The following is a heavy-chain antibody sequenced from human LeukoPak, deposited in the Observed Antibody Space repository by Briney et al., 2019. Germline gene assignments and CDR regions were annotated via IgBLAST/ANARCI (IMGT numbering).Heavy chain of an antibody. CDR3: ARQGTYYFDSSGFYSYYFDS. CDR1: GFTFSSYE. D-gene: IGHD3-22*01. J-gene: IGHJ4*02. Sequence: GGSLRLSCAASGFTFSSYEINWVRQAPGKGLEWVSYISSSGSNIYYANSVKGRFTISRDNVKTSLYLQMNNLRAEDTAVYYCARQGTYYFDSSGFYSYYFDSWGQGTLVTVSS. V-gene: IGHV3-48*03. CDR2: ISSSGSNI.